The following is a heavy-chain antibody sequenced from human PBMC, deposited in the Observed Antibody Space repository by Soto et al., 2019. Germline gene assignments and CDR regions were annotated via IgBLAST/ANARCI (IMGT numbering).Heavy chain of an antibody. V-gene: IGHV4-31*03. J-gene: IGHJ4*02. CDR3: ARDGGSSFRFDY. Sequence: PSETLSLTCTVSGGSISSGGYYWSWIRQHPGKGLEWIGYIYYSGSTYYNPSLKSRVTISVDTSKNQFSLKLSSVTAADTAVYYCARDGGSSFRFDYWGQGTLVTVSS. CDR2: IYYSGST. D-gene: IGHD6-13*01. CDR1: GGSISSGGYY.